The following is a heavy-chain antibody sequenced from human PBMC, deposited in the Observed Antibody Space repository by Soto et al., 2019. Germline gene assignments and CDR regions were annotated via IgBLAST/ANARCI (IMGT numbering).Heavy chain of an antibody. J-gene: IGHJ4*02. CDR3: ARAFCSGGSCYLDY. D-gene: IGHD2-15*01. CDR2: ISAYSGNT. Sequence: QVQLVQSGGEVKKPGAAVKVSCKASGYTFTTFGIGWVRQAPGQGLEWMGWISAYSGNTEYPEKLQGRVTMTIDTATSTTYLGLRRLRSDDTAVYYCARAFCSGGSCYLDYWGQGAQVTVSS. V-gene: IGHV1-18*01. CDR1: GYTFTTFG.